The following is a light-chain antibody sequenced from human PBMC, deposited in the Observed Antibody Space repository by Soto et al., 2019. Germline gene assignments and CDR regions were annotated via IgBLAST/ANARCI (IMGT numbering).Light chain of an antibody. Sequence: RPKRVIGNALAWYQKNPGTVPKLLIRSASTLQSGVASRFSGSGCGKDFILTSSSMPAEAVVSYYWQQYHRPRTFGQGTKVDIK. CDR1: RVIGNA. CDR3: QQYHRPRT. J-gene: IGKJ1*01. V-gene: IGKV1-27*01. CDR2: SAS.